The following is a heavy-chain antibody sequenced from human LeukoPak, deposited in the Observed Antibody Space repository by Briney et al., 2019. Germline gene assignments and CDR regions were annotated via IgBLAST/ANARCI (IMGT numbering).Heavy chain of an antibody. CDR1: GGSITSYY. Sequence: SETLSLTCTVSGGSITSYYWSWLRQPPGKGLEWIGYIYYSGSTNYNPSLKSRATISVDTSKNQFSLKLNSVTAADTAVYYCARTARFLGEFDSWGQGTLVTVSS. D-gene: IGHD3-10*01. V-gene: IGHV4-59*01. CDR2: IYYSGST. CDR3: ARTARFLGEFDS. J-gene: IGHJ4*02.